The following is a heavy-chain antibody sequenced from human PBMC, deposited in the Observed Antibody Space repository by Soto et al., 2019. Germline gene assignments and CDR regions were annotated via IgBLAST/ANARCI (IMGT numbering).Heavy chain of an antibody. D-gene: IGHD6-13*01. J-gene: IGHJ4*02. CDR1: GGSFSGYY. CDR2: INHSGST. Sequence: PSETLSLTCAVYGGSFSGYYWSWIRQPPGKGLEWIGEINHSGSTNYNPSLKSRVTISVDTSKNQFSLKLSSVTAADTAVYYCARARQQLVLRRPYFDYWGQGTLVTVSS. V-gene: IGHV4-34*01. CDR3: ARARQQLVLRRPYFDY.